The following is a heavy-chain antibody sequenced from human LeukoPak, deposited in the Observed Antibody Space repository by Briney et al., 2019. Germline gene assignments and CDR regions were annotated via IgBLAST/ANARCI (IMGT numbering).Heavy chain of an antibody. CDR2: INPDGSEK. Sequence: GGSLRLSCTASGFTFSSYWMTWVRQAPGKGLEWGANINPDGSEKDYVDSVKGRFTISRDNAKNSLYLQMNSLRAEDTAVYYCARDYCSGGSCYSDYWGQGTLVTVSS. V-gene: IGHV3-7*01. J-gene: IGHJ4*02. D-gene: IGHD2-15*01. CDR3: ARDYCSGGSCYSDY. CDR1: GFTFSSYW.